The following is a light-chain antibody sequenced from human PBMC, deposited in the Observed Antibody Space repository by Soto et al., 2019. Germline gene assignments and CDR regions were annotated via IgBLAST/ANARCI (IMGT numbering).Light chain of an antibody. J-gene: IGLJ1*01. Sequence: QSVLTQPPSASGSPGQSVTISCTGTSSDVGGYNYVSWYQQHPGKAPKLMIYEVSKRPSGVPDRFSGSKSANTASLTVSGLQAEDEADYYCSSYAGSNNVYVFGTGNKVTVL. V-gene: IGLV2-8*01. CDR1: SSDVGGYNY. CDR2: EVS. CDR3: SSYAGSNNVYV.